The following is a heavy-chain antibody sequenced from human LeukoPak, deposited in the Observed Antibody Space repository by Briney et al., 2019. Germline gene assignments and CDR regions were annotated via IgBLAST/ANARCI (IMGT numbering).Heavy chain of an antibody. Sequence: ASVKVSCKASGCTFTAYYVHWVRQAPGHGLEWMGWINPNSGGSHYSQSFQGRVTMTRDTYISAAYMELSRLRSDDTALYNCARDLVRMGTAAAGTGFDYWGQGTLVTVSS. D-gene: IGHD6-13*01. J-gene: IGHJ4*01. V-gene: IGHV1-2*02. CDR1: GCTFTAYY. CDR3: ARDLVRMGTAAAGTGFDY. CDR2: INPNSGGS.